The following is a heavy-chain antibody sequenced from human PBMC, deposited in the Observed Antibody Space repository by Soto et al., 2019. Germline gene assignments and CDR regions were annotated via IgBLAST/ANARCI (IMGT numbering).Heavy chain of an antibody. V-gene: IGHV3-33*01. CDR3: ARDLGYFDY. CDR1: GFTFSSYG. Sequence: GGSLRLSCAASGFTFSSYGMYWVRQAPGKGMEWVAVIWYDGSNKYYADSVKGRFTISRDNSKNTLYLQMNSLRAEGTAVYYCARDLGYFDYWGQGTLVTVSS. CDR2: IWYDGSNK. J-gene: IGHJ4*02.